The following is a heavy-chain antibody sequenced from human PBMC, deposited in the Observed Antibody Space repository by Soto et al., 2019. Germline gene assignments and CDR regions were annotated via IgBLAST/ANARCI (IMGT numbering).Heavy chain of an antibody. Sequence: QVQLVQSGAEVKKPGSSVKVSCKASGGTFSSYAISWVRQAPGQGLEWMGGIIPIFGTANYAQKFQGRVTITADKSTSTAYMELSSLRSEDTAVYYCARELYDLHPRGGPRYNWFDPWGQGTLVTVSS. CDR2: IIPIFGTA. J-gene: IGHJ5*02. CDR1: GGTFSSYA. D-gene: IGHD3-3*01. CDR3: ARELYDLHPRGGPRYNWFDP. V-gene: IGHV1-69*06.